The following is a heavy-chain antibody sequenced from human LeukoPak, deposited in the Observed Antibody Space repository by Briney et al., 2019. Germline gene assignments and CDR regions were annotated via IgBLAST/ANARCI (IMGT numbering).Heavy chain of an antibody. CDR1: GGSFSGYY. Sequence: SETLSLTCAVYGGSFSGYYWRWIRQPPGKGLEWIGEINHSGSTNYNPSLKSRVTISVDTSKNQFSLKLSSVTAADTAVYYCASSVRGTADPDSWGQGTLVTVSS. J-gene: IGHJ4*02. V-gene: IGHV4-34*01. CDR2: INHSGST. CDR3: ASSVRGTADPDS. D-gene: IGHD6-13*01.